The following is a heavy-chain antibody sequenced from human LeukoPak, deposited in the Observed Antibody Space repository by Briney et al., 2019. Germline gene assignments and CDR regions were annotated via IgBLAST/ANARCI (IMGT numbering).Heavy chain of an antibody. V-gene: IGHV3-21*01. J-gene: IGHJ4*02. CDR2: ISSSSSYI. CDR1: GFTFSSYS. D-gene: IGHD3-9*01. CDR3: ARDLYYDILTGYYATLPVFDY. Sequence: GGSLRLSCAASGFTFSSYSMNWVRQAPGKGLEWVSSISSSSSYIYYADSVKGRFTISRDNAKNSLYLQMNSLRAEDTAVYYCARDLYYDILTGYYATLPVFDYWGQGTLVTVSS.